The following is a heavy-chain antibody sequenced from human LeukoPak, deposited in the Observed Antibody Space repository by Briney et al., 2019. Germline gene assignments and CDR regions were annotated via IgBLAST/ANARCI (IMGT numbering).Heavy chain of an antibody. CDR3: ASGYCTGASCQPGY. CDR1: GYTFTGYY. J-gene: IGHJ4*02. D-gene: IGHD2-15*01. V-gene: IGHV1-2*02. Sequence: ASVKVSCKASGYTFTGYYMHWVRQAPGQGLEWMGWINPNSGGTNYAQKFQGRVTMTRDTSISTAYMELSRLTFDDTAVYYCASGYCTGASCQPGYWGQGTLVTVSS. CDR2: INPNSGGT.